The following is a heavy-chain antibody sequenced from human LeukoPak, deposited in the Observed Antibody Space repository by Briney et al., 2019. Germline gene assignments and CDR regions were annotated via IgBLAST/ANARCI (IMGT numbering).Heavy chain of an antibody. J-gene: IGHJ4*02. Sequence: GGSLRLSCAASGFTFSSYAMSWVRQAPGKGLEWVSATSGSGGSTYYADSVKGRFTISRDNSKNTLYLQMNSLRAEDTAVYYCARRPPVRDYYDSSGSHYFDYWGQGTLVTVSS. V-gene: IGHV3-23*01. D-gene: IGHD3-22*01. CDR1: GFTFSSYA. CDR3: ARRPPVRDYYDSSGSHYFDY. CDR2: TSGSGGST.